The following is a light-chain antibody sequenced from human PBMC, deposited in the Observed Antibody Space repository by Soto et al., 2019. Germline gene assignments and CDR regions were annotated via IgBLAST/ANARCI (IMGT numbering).Light chain of an antibody. CDR1: QSVSSY. Sequence: EILLTQSPATLSLSPGVRATLSCRASQSVSSYLAWYQQKPGQAPRLLIYDASNRATGIPARFSGSGSGTDFTLTISSLEPEDFAVYYCQQRSNWPITFGQGTRLE. J-gene: IGKJ5*01. V-gene: IGKV3-11*01. CDR3: QQRSNWPIT. CDR2: DAS.